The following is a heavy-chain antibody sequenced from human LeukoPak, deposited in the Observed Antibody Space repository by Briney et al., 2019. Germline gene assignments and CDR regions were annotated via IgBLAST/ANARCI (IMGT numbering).Heavy chain of an antibody. V-gene: IGHV4-59*01. Sequence: KPSETLSLTCTVSGGSISSYYWSWIRQPPGKGLEWIGYIYYSGSTNYNPSLKSRVTISVDTSKNQFSLKLSSVTAADTAVYYCARGPVEMATVLFDYWGQGTLVTVSS. CDR2: IYYSGST. J-gene: IGHJ4*02. CDR1: GGSISSYY. CDR3: ARGPVEMATVLFDY. D-gene: IGHD5-24*01.